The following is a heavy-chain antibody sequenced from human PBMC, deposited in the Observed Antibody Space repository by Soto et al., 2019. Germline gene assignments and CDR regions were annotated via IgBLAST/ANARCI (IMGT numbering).Heavy chain of an antibody. CDR1: GGSISSSSYY. CDR3: ARQRSEYYDFWSGYYSRYWFDP. D-gene: IGHD3-3*01. J-gene: IGHJ5*02. V-gene: IGHV4-39*01. Sequence: NPSETLSLTCTVSGGSISSSSYYWGWIRQPPGKGLEWIGSIYYSGSTYYNPSPKSRVTISVDTSKNQFSLKLSSVTAADTAVYYCARQRSEYYDFWSGYYSRYWFDPWGQGTLVTVSS. CDR2: IYYSGST.